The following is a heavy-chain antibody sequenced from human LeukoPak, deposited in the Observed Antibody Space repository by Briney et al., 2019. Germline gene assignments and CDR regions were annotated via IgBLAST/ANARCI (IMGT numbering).Heavy chain of an antibody. CDR3: SHLRYDAFDI. CDR2: IYWDDDK. D-gene: IGHD1-26*01. J-gene: IGHJ3*02. Sequence: SGPTLVQPTQAPTLTFTCSRCSLSTRGVRVGWLRQPPENALEWLAVIYWDDDKRYPPSLKSTLTITNDTPNNQAVLTTANLDPVDTATYYFSHLRYDAFDIWGQGTMVTVS. V-gene: IGHV2-5*02. CDR1: RCSLSTRGVR.